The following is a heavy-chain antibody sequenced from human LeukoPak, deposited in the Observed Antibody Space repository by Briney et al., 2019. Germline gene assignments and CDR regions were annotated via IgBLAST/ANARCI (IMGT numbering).Heavy chain of an antibody. D-gene: IGHD1-26*01. Sequence: ASVKVSCKVSGYTLTELSMHWVRQAPGKGLEWMGGFDFKDGETTYAQKFQVRVTMTEDTPTDTAYMDLRSLRSEDTAVYYCATELPRGLLSYWGQGTLVTVSS. J-gene: IGHJ4*02. CDR1: GYTLTELS. CDR3: ATELPRGLLSY. V-gene: IGHV1-24*01. CDR2: FDFKDGET.